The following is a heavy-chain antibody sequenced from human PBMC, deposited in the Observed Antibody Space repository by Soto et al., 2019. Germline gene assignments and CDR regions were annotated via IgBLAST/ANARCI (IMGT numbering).Heavy chain of an antibody. CDR1: GYTMSVYG. J-gene: IGHJ6*02. Sequence: ASVKGYCKTAGYTMSVYGGSWRRQATGQGPEWMGWMSAKSGDTFFAQRFQGKFNMTWDTSLSTAYMEVGSLTSDDTAIYYCARGNPFNYAGFDVWCQGITVTVS. V-gene: IGHV1-8*01. CDR3: ARGNPFNYAGFDV. D-gene: IGHD3-16*01. CDR2: MSAKSGDT.